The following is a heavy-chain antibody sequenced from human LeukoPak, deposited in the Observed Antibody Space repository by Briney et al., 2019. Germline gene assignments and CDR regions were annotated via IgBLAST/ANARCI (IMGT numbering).Heavy chain of an antibody. D-gene: IGHD6-13*01. V-gene: IGHV5-51*01. CDR1: GYTFTSYW. Sequence: KVSCKASGYTFTSYWIGWVRQMPGKGLEWMGIIYPGDSDTRYSPSFQGQVTISADKSISTAYLQWSSLKASDTAMYYCARGRRQQLVYFDYWGQGTLVTVSS. J-gene: IGHJ4*02. CDR2: IYPGDSDT. CDR3: ARGRRQQLVYFDY.